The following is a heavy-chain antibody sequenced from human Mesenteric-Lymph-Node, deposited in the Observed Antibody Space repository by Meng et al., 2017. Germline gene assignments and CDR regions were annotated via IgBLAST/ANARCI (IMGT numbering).Heavy chain of an antibody. CDR2: ISAYNGNT. D-gene: IGHD4-17*01. V-gene: IGHV1-18*01. J-gene: IGHJ4*02. Sequence: ASVKVSCKASGYTFTSYGISWVRQAPGQGLEGMGWISAYNGNTNYAQKLQGRVTMTTDTSTSTAYMERRSLRSADTAVYYCARDHPNENRRWLWDYCDYVGGPYFDYWGQGTLVTVSS. CDR3: ARDHPNENRRWLWDYCDYVGGPYFDY. CDR1: GYTFTSYG.